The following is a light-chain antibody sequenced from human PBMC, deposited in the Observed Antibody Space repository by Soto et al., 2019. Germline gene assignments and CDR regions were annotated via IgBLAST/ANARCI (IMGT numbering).Light chain of an antibody. CDR2: AAS. Sequence: DIQMTQSPSSLSASVGDRVTITCRASQSISSYLNWYQQKPGKAPKLLIYAASSLQSGVPSRFSGSGSGTDFTLTVSSLQPEDFATYYCLQDHDDSWTFGQGTTGDIK. J-gene: IGKJ1*01. CDR3: LQDHDDSWT. CDR1: QSISSY. V-gene: IGKV1-39*01.